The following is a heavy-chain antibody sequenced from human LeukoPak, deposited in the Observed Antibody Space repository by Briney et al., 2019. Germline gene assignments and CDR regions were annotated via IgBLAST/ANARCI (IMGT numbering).Heavy chain of an antibody. CDR2: IYHSGTT. D-gene: IGHD3-22*01. CDR3: ASFNYYDRNY. Sequence: SETLSLTCTVSGYSIISGSYWAWIRQPPGKGLEWIGHIYHSGTTSYNLSLKSRVTISVDTSNNQFSLKLSSVTAADTAVYYCASFNYYDRNYWGQGTLVTVSS. J-gene: IGHJ4*02. CDR1: GYSIISGSY. V-gene: IGHV4-38-2*02.